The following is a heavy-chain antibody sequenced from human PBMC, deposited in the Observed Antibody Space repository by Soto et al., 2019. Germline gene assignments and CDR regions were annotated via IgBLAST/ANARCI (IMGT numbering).Heavy chain of an antibody. J-gene: IGHJ4*02. Sequence: QVQLVEYGGGVVQPGRSLRLSCAASGFTFSSYGMHWVRQAPGKGLEWVAVIWYDGSNKYYADSVKGRFTISRDNSKNTLYLQMNSLRAEDTAVYYCARDYYDSSGYYYTYWGQGTLVTVSS. CDR2: IWYDGSNK. CDR1: GFTFSSYG. D-gene: IGHD3-22*01. V-gene: IGHV3-33*01. CDR3: ARDYYDSSGYYYTY.